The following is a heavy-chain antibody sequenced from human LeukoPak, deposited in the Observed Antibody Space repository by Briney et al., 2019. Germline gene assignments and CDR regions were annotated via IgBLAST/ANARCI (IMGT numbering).Heavy chain of an antibody. J-gene: IGHJ1*01. D-gene: IGHD2-21*02. CDR3: ARGPGRKYCGGDCEYFQH. CDR1: GYTFSDYY. V-gene: IGHV1-2*02. CDR2: INPNSGDT. Sequence: ASVKVSCKTSGYTFSDYYIHWIRQAPGQGLEWVGWINPNSGDTDYAQKFQGRVTVTRDTSISTAYMELSRLRSDDTAVYYCARGPGRKYCGGDCEYFQHWGEGTLVTVSS.